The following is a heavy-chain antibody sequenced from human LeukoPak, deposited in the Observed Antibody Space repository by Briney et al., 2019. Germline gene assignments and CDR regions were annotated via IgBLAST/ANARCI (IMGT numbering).Heavy chain of an antibody. CDR3: AREGDGYNYDYGYFDY. D-gene: IGHD5-24*01. V-gene: IGHV1-69*13. Sequence: GASVKVSCKASSYTFTGYYIHWVRQAPGQGLEWMGGIIPIFGTANYAQKFQGRVTITADESTSTAYMELSSLRSEDTAVYYCAREGDGYNYDYGYFDYWGQGTLVTVSS. CDR1: SYTFTGYY. CDR2: IIPIFGTA. J-gene: IGHJ4*02.